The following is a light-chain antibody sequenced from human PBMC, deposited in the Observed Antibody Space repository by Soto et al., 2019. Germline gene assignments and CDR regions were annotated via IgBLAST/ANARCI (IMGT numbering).Light chain of an antibody. CDR1: QSISSW. CDR2: KAS. Sequence: DIQMTQSPSTLSASVGDRVTITCRASQSISSWLAWYQQKPGKAPKLLIYKASTLQSGVPSRFSGSASGTVFPPAISRLQPDDSTSYYCQQYNDNWTFGQGTKVEIK. CDR3: QQYNDNWT. J-gene: IGKJ1*01. V-gene: IGKV1-5*03.